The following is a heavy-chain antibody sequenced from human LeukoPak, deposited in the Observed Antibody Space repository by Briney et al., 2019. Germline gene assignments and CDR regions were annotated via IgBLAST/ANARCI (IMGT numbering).Heavy chain of an antibody. CDR3: ARDRNHPPTATLPN. Sequence: ASVKVSCKASGYTFTGYYMHWVRQAPGQGLEWMGWINPNSGGTNYAQKFQGRVTMTRDTSISTAYMELSRLRSDDTAVYHCARDRNHPPTATLPNWGQGTLVTVSS. D-gene: IGHD4-17*01. J-gene: IGHJ4*02. V-gene: IGHV1-2*02. CDR2: INPNSGGT. CDR1: GYTFTGYY.